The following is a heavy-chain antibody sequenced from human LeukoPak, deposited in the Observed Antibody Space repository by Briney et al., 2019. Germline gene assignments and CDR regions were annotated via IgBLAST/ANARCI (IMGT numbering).Heavy chain of an antibody. Sequence: ASVKVSCKASGYTFTSYGISWVRQAPGQGLGWMGWISAYNGNTNYAQKLQGRVTMTTDTSTSIAYMELRSLRSDDTAVYYCARVGCSSTSCPFDYWGQGTLVTVSS. CDR1: GYTFTSYG. V-gene: IGHV1-18*01. J-gene: IGHJ4*02. CDR2: ISAYNGNT. CDR3: ARVGCSSTSCPFDY. D-gene: IGHD2-2*01.